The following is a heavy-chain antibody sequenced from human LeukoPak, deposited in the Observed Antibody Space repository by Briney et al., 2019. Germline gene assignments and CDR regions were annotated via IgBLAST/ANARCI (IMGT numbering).Heavy chain of an antibody. CDR2: ICYSGST. J-gene: IGHJ4*02. CDR3: ASLRGLRREFDY. Sequence: SETLSLTCTVSGGSISSGGYYWSWVRQHPGKGLEWIGYICYSGSTYYNPSLKSRVTISVDTSKNQFSLKLSSVTAADTAVYYCASLRGLRREFDYWGQGTLVTVSS. CDR1: GGSISSGGYY. V-gene: IGHV4-31*03. D-gene: IGHD4-17*01.